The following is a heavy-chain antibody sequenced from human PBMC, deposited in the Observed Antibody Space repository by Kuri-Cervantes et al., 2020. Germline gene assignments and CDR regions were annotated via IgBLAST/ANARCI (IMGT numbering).Heavy chain of an antibody. CDR2: ISFDGSNK. Sequence: GGSLRLSCAASGFTFSSFGIHWVRQAPGKGLEWVALISFDGSNKYYADSVKGRFTISRDNSKHTLYLQMNSLRAEDTALYHCAKEARVRYYFDYWGQGTLVTVSS. V-gene: IGHV3-30*18. CDR3: AKEARVRYYFDY. J-gene: IGHJ4*02. CDR1: GFTFSSFG.